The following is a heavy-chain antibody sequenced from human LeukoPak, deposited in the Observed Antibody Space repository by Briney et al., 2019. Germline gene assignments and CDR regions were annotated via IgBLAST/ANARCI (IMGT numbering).Heavy chain of an antibody. CDR2: ISAYNGNT. V-gene: IGHV1-18*01. Sequence: ASVKVSCKASGYTFTSYGISWVRQAPGQGLEWMGWISAYNGNTNYAQKLQGRVTMTTDTSTSTAYMELRSLRSDDTAVYYCARGDGDYDILTGYYTAPSYFDYWGQGTLVTVSS. CDR3: ARGDGDYDILTGYYTAPSYFDY. CDR1: GYTFTSYG. D-gene: IGHD3-9*01. J-gene: IGHJ4*02.